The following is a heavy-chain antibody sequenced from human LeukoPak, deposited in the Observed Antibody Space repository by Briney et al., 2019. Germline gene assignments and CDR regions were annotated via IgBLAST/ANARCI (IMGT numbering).Heavy chain of an antibody. J-gene: IGHJ3*02. V-gene: IGHV4-59*08. CDR2: IYYSGST. D-gene: IGHD3-22*01. Sequence: SETLSLTCTVSGGSISSYYWSWIRQPPGKGLEWIGYIYYSGSTNYIPSLKSRVTISVDTSKNQFSLKLSSVTAADTAVYYCARLRDSSKVPDAFDIWGQGTMVTVSS. CDR3: ARLRDSSKVPDAFDI. CDR1: GGSISSYY.